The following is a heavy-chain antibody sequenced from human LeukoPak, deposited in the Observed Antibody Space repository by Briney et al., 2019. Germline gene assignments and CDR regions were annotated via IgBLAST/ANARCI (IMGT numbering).Heavy chain of an antibody. CDR2: ISGSSSNT. CDR1: GFTFSSYA. V-gene: IGHV3-23*01. J-gene: IGHJ4*02. D-gene: IGHD5-18*01. CDR3: AKGQWIQLWSPHNL. Sequence: PGGSLRLSCAASGFTFSSYAMSWVRQAPGKGLECVSVISGSSSNTYYADSVKGRFTISRDNSKNTLYLQMNSVRVEDTAIYYCAKGQWIQLWSPHNLWGQGTLVTVSS.